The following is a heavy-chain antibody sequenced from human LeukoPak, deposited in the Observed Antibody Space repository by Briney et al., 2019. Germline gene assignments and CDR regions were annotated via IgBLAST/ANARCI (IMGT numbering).Heavy chain of an antibody. CDR1: GSTFSSYG. J-gene: IGHJ6*03. V-gene: IGHV3-30*02. D-gene: IGHD3-10*01. Sequence: PGGSLGLSCAASGSTFSSYGMHWVRQAPGKGLEWVAFIRYDGSNKYYADSVKGRFTISRDNSKNTLYLQMNSLRVEDTAVYYCAKDGQYGSGRDYYYYMDVWGKGTTVTVSS. CDR2: IRYDGSNK. CDR3: AKDGQYGSGRDYYYYMDV.